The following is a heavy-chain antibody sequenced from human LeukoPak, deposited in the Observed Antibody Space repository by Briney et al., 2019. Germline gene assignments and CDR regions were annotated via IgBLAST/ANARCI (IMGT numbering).Heavy chain of an antibody. D-gene: IGHD5-18*01. J-gene: IGHJ5*02. V-gene: IGHV7-4-1*02. CDR1: GYIFTSYA. Sequence: GASVKVSCKASGYIFTSYAMNWVRQAPGQGLEWMGWINTNTGNPTYAQGFTGRFVFSLDTSVNTAYLQISSLKVDDTAVYCCAREGGSSGYSYGYNWFAPWGQGTLVTVSS. CDR3: AREGGSSGYSYGYNWFAP. CDR2: INTNTGNP.